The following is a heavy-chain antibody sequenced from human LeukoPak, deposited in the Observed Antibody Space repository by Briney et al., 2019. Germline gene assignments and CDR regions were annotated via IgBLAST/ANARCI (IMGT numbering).Heavy chain of an antibody. J-gene: IGHJ4*02. V-gene: IGHV1-18*01. CDR2: ISAYNGNT. CDR3: ARESGHGSSSGY. D-gene: IGHD6-6*01. CDR1: GYTFTIYG. Sequence: ASVTVSCKASGYTFTIYGISWVRQAPGQGLEWMGWISAYNGNTNYAQKLQGRVTMTTDTSTSTAYMELRSLRSDDTAVYYCARESGHGSSSGYWGQGTLVTVSS.